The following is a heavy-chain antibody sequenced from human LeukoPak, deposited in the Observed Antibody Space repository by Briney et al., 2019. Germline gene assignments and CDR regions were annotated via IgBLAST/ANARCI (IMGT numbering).Heavy chain of an antibody. CDR1: GFTFSDYL. V-gene: IGHV3-7*04. J-gene: IGHJ3*02. CDR3: ARAREKWVAFDI. CDR2: INQDGSEK. D-gene: IGHD1-26*01. Sequence: GGSLRLSCVASGFTFSDYLMSWVRQAPGKGLEWVANINQDGSEKYFVDSVKGRFTISRDNAKNSLYLQMNSLRAEDTAVYYCARAREKWVAFDIWGQGTMVTVSS.